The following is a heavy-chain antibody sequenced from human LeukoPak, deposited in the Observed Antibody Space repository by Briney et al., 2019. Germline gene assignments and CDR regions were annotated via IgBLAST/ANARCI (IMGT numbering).Heavy chain of an antibody. J-gene: IGHJ4*02. CDR3: ARFGSWYQLGFDY. CDR1: GGSISRSSYY. Sequence: TSETLSLTCTVSGGSISRSSYYWGWLRQPPGKGLEWIASIYYSGSTYYNPSLKSRVTISVDTSKNQFSLKLSSVTAADTAVYYCARFGSWYQLGFDYWGQGTLVTVSS. CDR2: IYYSGST. V-gene: IGHV4-39*01. D-gene: IGHD6-13*01.